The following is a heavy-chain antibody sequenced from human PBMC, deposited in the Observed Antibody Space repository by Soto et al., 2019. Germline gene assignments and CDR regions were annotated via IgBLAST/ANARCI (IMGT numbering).Heavy chain of an antibody. D-gene: IGHD3-22*01. V-gene: IGHV4-39*02. CDR2: IYYSGST. J-gene: IGHJ4*02. CDR3: AREPQRRYYDSSGYYYFDY. CDR1: GGSISISSYY. Sequence: SETLSLTCTVSGGSISISSYYWGWILHPPGKGLEWIGSIYYSGSTYYNPSLKSRVTISVDTSKNQFSLKLSSVTAADTAVYYCAREPQRRYYDSSGYYYFDYWGQGTLVTVSS.